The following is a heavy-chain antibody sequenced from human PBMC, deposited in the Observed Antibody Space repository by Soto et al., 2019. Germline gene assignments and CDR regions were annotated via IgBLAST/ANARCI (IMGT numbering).Heavy chain of an antibody. Sequence: GGSLRLSCGPSGFTFSSYAMSWDRQAPGKGLEWVSAISGSGGSTYYADSVKGRFTISRDNSKNTLYLQMNSLRAEDTAVYYCAKAPTHYYDSSGYNYWGQGALVTVSS. D-gene: IGHD3-22*01. CDR1: GFTFSSYA. J-gene: IGHJ4*02. CDR3: AKAPTHYYDSSGYNY. CDR2: ISGSGGST. V-gene: IGHV3-23*01.